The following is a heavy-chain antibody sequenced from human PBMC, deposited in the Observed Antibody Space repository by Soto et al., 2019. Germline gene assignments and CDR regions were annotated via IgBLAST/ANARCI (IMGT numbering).Heavy chain of an antibody. V-gene: IGHV3-73*01. CDR3: TRTKNELRFYSYNGRDV. D-gene: IGHD5-12*01. CDR2: IRSKTNNYAT. CDR1: GLTFSESA. J-gene: IGHJ6*02. Sequence: GGSLRLSCAASGLTFSESAIHWVRQASGKGLEWVGRIRSKTNNYATTYAASVKGRFTISRDDSKNTAYLQMNSLKTEDTAVYYCTRTKNELRFYSYNGRDVCGQGTTVTVSS.